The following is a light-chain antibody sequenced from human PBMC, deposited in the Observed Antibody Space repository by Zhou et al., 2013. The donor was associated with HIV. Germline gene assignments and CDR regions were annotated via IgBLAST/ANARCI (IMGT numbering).Light chain of an antibody. CDR1: QYISSSY. CDR2: AAS. V-gene: IGKV3-20*01. CDR3: QQYGSSPGT. Sequence: EIVLTQSPGTLSLSPGERATLSCRASQYISSSYLAWYQQKPGQAPRLLIYAASSRATGIPDRFSGSGSGTDFTLTISRLEPEDFAVYYCQQYGSSPGTFGQGTKLEIK. J-gene: IGKJ2*01.